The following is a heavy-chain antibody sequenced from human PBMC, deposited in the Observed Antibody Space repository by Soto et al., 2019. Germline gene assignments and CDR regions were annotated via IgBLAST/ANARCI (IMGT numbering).Heavy chain of an antibody. CDR3: ATIGISTYPPV. J-gene: IGHJ6*02. CDR2: ISHSGST. V-gene: IGHV4-31*03. Sequence: TLALTCSVDGADINSDTFPWTWIRQHAGKGLEWLGYISHSGSTDYNPSLKSRLSISGDTSKNHFSLTLTSVTAADAAVYDSATIGISTYPPVCGLATTDDVSS. CDR1: GADINSDTFP. D-gene: IGHD2-15*01.